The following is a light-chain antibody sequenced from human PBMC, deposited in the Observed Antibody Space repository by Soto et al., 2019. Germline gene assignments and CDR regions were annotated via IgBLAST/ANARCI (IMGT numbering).Light chain of an antibody. J-gene: IGLJ1*01. CDR3: SSYTGSTTLHYV. CDR1: SSDVGGYNY. Sequence: QSALTQPASESGSPGQSITISCTGTSSDVGGYNYVSWYQQHPGKAPKLLIYDVSNRPSGASNRFSGSKSGNTASLTISGLQAEDEADYYCSSYTGSTTLHYVFGTGTKLTVL. CDR2: DVS. V-gene: IGLV2-14*01.